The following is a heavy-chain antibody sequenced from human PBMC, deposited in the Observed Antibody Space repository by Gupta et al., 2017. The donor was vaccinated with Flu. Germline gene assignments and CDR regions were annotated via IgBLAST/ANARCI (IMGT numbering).Heavy chain of an antibody. CDR1: GFTFSSYW. CDR3: ARDLGGYCSSTSCYTLGAFDI. V-gene: IGHV3-7*01. Sequence: EVQLVESGGGLVQPGGSLRLSCAASGFTFSSYWMSWVRQAPGKGLEWVANIKQDGSEKYYVDSVKGRFTISRDNAKNSLYLQMNSLRAEDTAVYYCARDLGGYCSSTSCYTLGAFDIWGQGTMVTVSS. CDR2: IKQDGSEK. J-gene: IGHJ3*02. D-gene: IGHD2-2*02.